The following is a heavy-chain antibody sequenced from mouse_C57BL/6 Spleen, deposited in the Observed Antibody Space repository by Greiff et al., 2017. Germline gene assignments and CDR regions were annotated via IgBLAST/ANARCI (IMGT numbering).Heavy chain of an antibody. CDR3: ARSWDYAMDY. CDR2: IDPSDSYT. J-gene: IGHJ4*01. V-gene: IGHV1-69*01. CDR1: GYTFTSYW. Sequence: VQLQQPGAELVMPGASVKLSCKASGYTFTSYWMHWVKQRPGQGLEWIGEIDPSDSYTNYNQKFKGKSTLTVDKSSSPAYMQLSSLTSEDSAVYYCARSWDYAMDYWGQGTSVTVSS. D-gene: IGHD4-1*01.